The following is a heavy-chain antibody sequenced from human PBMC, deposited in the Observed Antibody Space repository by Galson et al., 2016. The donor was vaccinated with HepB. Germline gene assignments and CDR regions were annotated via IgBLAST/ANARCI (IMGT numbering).Heavy chain of an antibody. CDR1: GFTFSSYG. V-gene: IGHV3-30*18. CDR3: AKVRSATVIAYWYFDL. Sequence: SLRLSCAASGFTFSSYGIHWVRQAPGKGLEWVAVISYDGSHEYYADSVKGRFTISRDNSKNTLYLQMNSLRAEDTAVYYCAKVRSATVIAYWYFDLWGRGTLVTVSS. J-gene: IGHJ2*01. D-gene: IGHD4-17*01. CDR2: ISYDGSHE.